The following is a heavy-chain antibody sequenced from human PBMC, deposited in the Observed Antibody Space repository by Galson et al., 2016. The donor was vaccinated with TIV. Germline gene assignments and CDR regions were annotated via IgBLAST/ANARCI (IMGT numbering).Heavy chain of an antibody. V-gene: IGHV3-69-1*01. CDR3: ARRPVVVVAATNGYYYYGMDV. CDR2: ISSSSFI. D-gene: IGHD2-15*01. Sequence: YLRLSCAASGFTFSNYNMNWVRQAPGKGLEWVSSISSSSFIYYADSVKGRFTISRDNAKNSLYLQMNSLRAEDTAVYYCARRPVVVVAATNGYYYYGMDVWGQGTTVTVSS. J-gene: IGHJ6*02. CDR1: GFTFSNYN.